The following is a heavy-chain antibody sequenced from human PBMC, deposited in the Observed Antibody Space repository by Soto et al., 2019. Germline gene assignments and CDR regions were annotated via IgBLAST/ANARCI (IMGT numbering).Heavy chain of an antibody. CDR2: IVVGSGNT. V-gene: IGHV1-58*02. Sequence: AKVSSKACRLGFACSSKRWARQSRRQRLEWIGWIVVGSGNTNYAQKFQERVTITRDMSTSTAYMELSSLRSEDTAVYYCAADGIQLSSKPNNYHYSGLDFWVQGTTVPVS. CDR3: AADGIQLSSKPNNYHYSGLDF. D-gene: IGHD5-18*01. CDR1: RLGFACSS. J-gene: IGHJ6*02.